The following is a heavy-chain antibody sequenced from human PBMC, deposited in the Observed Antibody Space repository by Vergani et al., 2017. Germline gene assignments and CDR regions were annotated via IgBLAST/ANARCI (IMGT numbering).Heavy chain of an antibody. V-gene: IGHV4-34*01. CDR1: GGSFSGYY. J-gene: IGHJ6*03. CDR2: INHSGST. CDR3: ARRXMGCSSTSCYYYYYYMDV. D-gene: IGHD2-2*01. Sequence: QVQLQQWGAGLLKPSETLSLTCAVYGGSFSGYYWSWIRQPPGKGLEWIGEINHSGSTNYNPSLKSRVTISVDTSKNQFSLKLSSVTAADTAVYYCARRXMGCSSTSCYYYYYYMDVWGKGTTVTVSS.